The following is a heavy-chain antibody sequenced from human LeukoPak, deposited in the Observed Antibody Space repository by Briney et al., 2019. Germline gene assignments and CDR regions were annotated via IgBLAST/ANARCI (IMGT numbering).Heavy chain of an antibody. J-gene: IGHJ6*02. Sequence: ASVKVSCKASGYTFTSYHIHWVRQVPGQGLEWMGAINPSEGSTDYAQKFQDRVSLTRDTSTSTVYMDLSRLRYEDTAVYYCARSDKMDVWGQGTTVTVSS. CDR1: GYTFTSYH. V-gene: IGHV1-46*01. CDR3: ARSDKMDV. CDR2: INPSEGST.